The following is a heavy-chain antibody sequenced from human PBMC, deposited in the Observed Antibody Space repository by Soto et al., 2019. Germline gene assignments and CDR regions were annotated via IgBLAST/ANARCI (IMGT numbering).Heavy chain of an antibody. V-gene: IGHV3-73*01. J-gene: IGHJ4*02. CDR2: IRTKANNYAT. CDR1: GYTFTSYY. CDR3: ATYSGYDSYYFDS. Sequence: KVSCKASGYTFTSYYMHWVRQASGKGLEWVGHIRTKANNYATVYTGSVKGRFTIPRDDSKNTAYLQMNSLKTEDTALYYCATYSGYDSYYFDSWGQGTLVTVSS. D-gene: IGHD5-12*01.